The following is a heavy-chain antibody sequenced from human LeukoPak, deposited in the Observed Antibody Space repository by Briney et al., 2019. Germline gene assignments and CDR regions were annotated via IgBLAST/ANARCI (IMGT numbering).Heavy chain of an antibody. V-gene: IGHV3-30-3*01. CDR1: GFTFSSYA. CDR3: ARDPCPSSTSCYTSLEGGYFDY. J-gene: IGHJ4*02. CDR2: ISYDGSNK. Sequence: GRSLRLSCAASGFTFSSYAMHWVRQAPGKGLEWVAVISYDGSNKYYADSVKGRFTISRDNSKNTLYLQMNSLRAEDTAVYYCARDPCPSSTSCYTSLEGGYFDYWGQGTLVTVSS. D-gene: IGHD2-2*02.